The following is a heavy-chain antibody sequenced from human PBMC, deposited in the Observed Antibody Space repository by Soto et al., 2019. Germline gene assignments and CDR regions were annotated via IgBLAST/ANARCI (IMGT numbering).Heavy chain of an antibody. CDR2: ISGSADST. V-gene: IGHV3-23*01. CDR3: AKDRNHYGTGSYFDY. CDR1: GFAFNIYA. D-gene: IGHD3-10*01. J-gene: IGHJ4*02. Sequence: EVQLLESGGGLVKPGGSLRVSCAASGFAFNIYAMSWFRQAPGKGLEWVSVISGSADSTNYADSVKGRFTISRENSKNTVYLQMNSLRVEDTAVYYCAKDRNHYGTGSYFDYWGPGTLVTVSS.